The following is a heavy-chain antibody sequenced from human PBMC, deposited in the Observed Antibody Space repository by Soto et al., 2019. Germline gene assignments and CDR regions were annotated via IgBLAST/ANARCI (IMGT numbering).Heavy chain of an antibody. V-gene: IGHV3-23*01. CDR1: GFTFSSYA. Sequence: GGSLRLSCAASGFTFSSYAMSWVRQAPGKGLEWVSAISGSGGSTYYADSVRGRFTISRDNSKNTLYLQMNSLRSDDTAVYYCARDDGIAVAGTPSKNWGQGTLVTVSS. CDR2: ISGSGGST. J-gene: IGHJ4*02. D-gene: IGHD6-19*01. CDR3: ARDDGIAVAGTPSKN.